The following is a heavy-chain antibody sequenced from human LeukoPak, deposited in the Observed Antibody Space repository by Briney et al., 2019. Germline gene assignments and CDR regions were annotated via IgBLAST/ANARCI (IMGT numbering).Heavy chain of an antibody. D-gene: IGHD6-13*01. J-gene: IGHJ4*02. CDR2: IYTSGST. Sequence: SETLSLTCTVCGGSISSYYWSLIRQPAGKGLEWIGRIYTSGSTNYNPSLKSRVTMSVDTSKNQFSLKLSSVTAADTAVYYCARVRQPGIAAAGIFDYWGQGTLVTVSS. CDR1: GGSISSYY. V-gene: IGHV4-4*07. CDR3: ARVRQPGIAAAGIFDY.